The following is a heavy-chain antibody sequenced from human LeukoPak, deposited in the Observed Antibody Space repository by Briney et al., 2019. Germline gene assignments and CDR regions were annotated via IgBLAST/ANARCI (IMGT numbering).Heavy chain of an antibody. CDR3: ARLASSGWSHCDY. J-gene: IGHJ4*02. D-gene: IGHD6-19*01. Sequence: PSEPLSLTCTLSGGAISGDYGSWFRQPPGKETKWIGYIYYSGSTNYNPSLKSRVTISVDTSKNQFSLKMNSVTAADTAVYYCARLASSGWSHCDYWGQGTLVTVSS. CDR2: IYYSGST. V-gene: IGHV4-59*08. CDR1: GGAISGDY.